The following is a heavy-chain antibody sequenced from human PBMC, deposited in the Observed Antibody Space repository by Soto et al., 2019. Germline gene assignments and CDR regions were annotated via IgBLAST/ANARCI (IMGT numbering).Heavy chain of an antibody. CDR3: ARGVGVPAASGAFDI. J-gene: IGHJ3*02. CDR2: IYPGDSDT. V-gene: IGHV5-51*01. D-gene: IGHD2-2*01. CDR1: GYSFTSYW. Sequence: LGESLKISCKGSGYSFTSYWIGWVRQMPGKGLEWMGIIYPGDSDTRYSPSFQGQVTISADKSISTAYLQWSSLKASDTAMYYCARGVGVPAASGAFDIWGQGTMVTVSS.